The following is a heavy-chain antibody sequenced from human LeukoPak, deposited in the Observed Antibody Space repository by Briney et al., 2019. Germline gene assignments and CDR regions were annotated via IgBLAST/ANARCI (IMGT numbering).Heavy chain of an antibody. CDR1: GGTFSSYA. CDR3: VRDNSIADRGWWFDP. CDR2: INPSGHIT. V-gene: IGHV1-46*01. J-gene: IGHJ5*02. Sequence: ASVKVSCKASGGTFSSYAISWVRQTPGQGLEWMGIINPSGHITNYAQKFQGRLTVTRDTPTSTVYMELSSLRSDDTAVYYCVRDNSIADRGWWFDPWGQGTLVTVSS. D-gene: IGHD1-14*01.